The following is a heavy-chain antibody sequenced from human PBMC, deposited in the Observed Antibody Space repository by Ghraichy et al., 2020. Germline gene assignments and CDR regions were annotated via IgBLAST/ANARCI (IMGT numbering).Heavy chain of an antibody. CDR3: ARERYAVQVSYFDY. CDR2: IYYSGST. Sequence: SETLSLTCTVSGGSISSYYWSWIRQPPGKGLEWIGYIYYSGSTNYNPSLKSRVTISVDTSKNQFSLKLSSVTAADTAVYYCARERYAVQVSYFDYWGQGTLVTVSS. J-gene: IGHJ4*02. CDR1: GGSISSYY. V-gene: IGHV4-59*01. D-gene: IGHD6-19*01.